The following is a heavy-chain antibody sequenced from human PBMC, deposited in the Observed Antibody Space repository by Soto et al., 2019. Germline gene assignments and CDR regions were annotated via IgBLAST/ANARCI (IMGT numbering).Heavy chain of an antibody. CDR1: GGSISSYY. V-gene: IGHV4-39*01. CDR2: IYYSGST. Sequence: PSETLSLTCTVSGGSISSYYWSWIRQPPGKGLEWIGSIYYSGSTYYNPSLKSRVTISVDTSKNQFSLKLSSVTAADTAVYYCARHDHGGIVGATPWGNYFDHWGQGTLVTVSS. CDR3: ARHDHGGIVGATPWGNYFDH. J-gene: IGHJ4*02. D-gene: IGHD1-26*01.